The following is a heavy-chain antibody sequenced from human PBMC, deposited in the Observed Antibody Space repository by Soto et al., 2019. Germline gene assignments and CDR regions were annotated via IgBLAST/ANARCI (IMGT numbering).Heavy chain of an antibody. Sequence: SETLSLTCTVSGGSISSSSYYWGWIRQPPGKGLEWIGSIYYSGSTNYNPSLKSRVTISVDTSKNQFSLKLSSVTAADTAVYYCARNHRYTSGWYESWGQGIRLTISS. CDR1: GGSISSSSYY. V-gene: IGHV4-39*07. CDR2: IYYSGST. J-gene: IGHJ5*01. CDR3: ARNHRYTSGWYES. D-gene: IGHD6-25*01.